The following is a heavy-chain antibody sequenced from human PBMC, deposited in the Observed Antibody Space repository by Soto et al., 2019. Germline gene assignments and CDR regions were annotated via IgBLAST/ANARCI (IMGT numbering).Heavy chain of an antibody. CDR1: GYTFSNYG. D-gene: IGHD3-3*01. CDR2: INVDNGDT. V-gene: IGHV1-18*01. CDR3: ARVYDSLYELWAPYYFDY. J-gene: IGHJ4*02. Sequence: QVQLVQSGAEVKKPGASVKVSCKASGYTFSNYGISWVRQAPGQGLEWMGWINVDNGDTNYAQKFQGRVTVTTDTATSTAYMELRSLRSDDTAVYFCARVYDSLYELWAPYYFDYWGQGTLVTVSS.